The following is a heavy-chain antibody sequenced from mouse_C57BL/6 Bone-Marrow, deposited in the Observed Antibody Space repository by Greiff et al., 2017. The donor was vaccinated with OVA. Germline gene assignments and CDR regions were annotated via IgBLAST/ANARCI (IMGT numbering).Heavy chain of an antibody. J-gene: IGHJ2*01. CDR1: GYTFTSYW. CDR2: IDPNSGGN. CDR3: ARANYGSPYYFDY. V-gene: IGHV1-72*01. Sequence: QVQLQQPGAELVKPGASVKLSCKASGYTFTSYWMHWVKQRPGRGLEWIGRIDPNSGGNKYTEKFKSKATLTVDKPSSTAYMQLSSLTSEDSAVYDCARANYGSPYYFDYWGQGTTLTVSS. D-gene: IGHD1-1*01.